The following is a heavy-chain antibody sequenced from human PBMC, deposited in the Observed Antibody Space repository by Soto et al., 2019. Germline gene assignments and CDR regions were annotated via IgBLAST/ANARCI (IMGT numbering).Heavy chain of an antibody. CDR3: ARHFQGDQPCSGGTCSTWFDP. D-gene: IGHD2-15*01. Sequence: PSETLSLTCTVSGGSISSSSSYWGWIRQPPGRGLEWFGSVHNSGSTYYNPSLKSRVIISADTSKTQFSLKLSSVTVADTAVYNCARHFQGDQPCSGGTCSTWFDPWGQGTLVPVSS. V-gene: IGHV4-39*01. CDR1: GGSISSSSSY. J-gene: IGHJ5*02. CDR2: VHNSGST.